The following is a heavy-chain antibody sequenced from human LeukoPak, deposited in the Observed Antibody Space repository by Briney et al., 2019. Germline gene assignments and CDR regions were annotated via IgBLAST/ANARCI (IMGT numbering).Heavy chain of an antibody. Sequence: SVTVSCKASAGTFSDYAISWVRQAPGQGLEWMGRIIPIFGTANYAQKFQGRVTITADKSTSTAYMELSSLRSEDTAVYYCAKDPGDWSGYNWFDPWGQGTLVTVSS. V-gene: IGHV1-69*06. J-gene: IGHJ5*02. CDR2: IIPIFGTA. CDR1: AGTFSDYA. CDR3: AKDPGDWSGYNWFDP. D-gene: IGHD7-27*01.